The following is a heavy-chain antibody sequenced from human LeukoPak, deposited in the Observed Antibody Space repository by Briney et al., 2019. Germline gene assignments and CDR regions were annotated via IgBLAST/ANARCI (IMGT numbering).Heavy chain of an antibody. D-gene: IGHD2-2*01. J-gene: IGHJ4*02. CDR1: GGSFSGYY. CDR3: ARDRSCCYGNPAPN. CDR2: INHSGST. Sequence: SETLSLTCAVYGGSFSGYYWSWIRQPPGKGLEWIGEINHSGSTNYNPSLKSRVTISVDTSKNQFSLKLSSVTAADTAVHYCARDRSCCYGNPAPNWGQGTLVTVSS. V-gene: IGHV4-34*01.